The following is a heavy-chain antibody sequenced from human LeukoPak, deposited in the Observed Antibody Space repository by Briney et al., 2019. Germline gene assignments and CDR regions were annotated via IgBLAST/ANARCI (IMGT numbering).Heavy chain of an antibody. CDR3: ARATAFLLWFGELMGAFDI. D-gene: IGHD3-10*01. V-gene: IGHV1-2*02. CDR1: GYTFTGYY. J-gene: IGHJ3*02. CDR2: INPKSGGT. Sequence: ASVKVSCKASGYTFTGYYMHWVRQAPGQGLEWMGWINPKSGGTNYAQKFQGRVTMTRDTSISTAYMELSRLRSDDTAVYYCARATAFLLWFGELMGAFDIWGQGTMVTVSS.